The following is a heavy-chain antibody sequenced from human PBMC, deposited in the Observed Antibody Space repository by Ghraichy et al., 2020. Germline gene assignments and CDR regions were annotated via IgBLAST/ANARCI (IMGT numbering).Heavy chain of an antibody. J-gene: IGHJ3*01. CDR2: IYSSGST. CDR3: ARHQKGQPSGFDF. D-gene: IGHD2-2*01. V-gene: IGHV4-4*09. Sequence: SQTLSLTCTVSGGSITNYYWSWIRQPPGKGLEWIGYIYSSGSTNHNPSLKSRVTISVDTSKNQFSLKLRSVTAADTAVYYCARHQKGQPSGFDFWGQGTMVTVSS. CDR1: GGSITNYY.